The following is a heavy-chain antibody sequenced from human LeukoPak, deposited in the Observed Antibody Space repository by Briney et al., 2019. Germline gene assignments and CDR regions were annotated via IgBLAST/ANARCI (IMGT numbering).Heavy chain of an antibody. V-gene: IGHV4-30-4*08. CDR1: GGSISSGDYY. D-gene: IGHD5-24*01. Sequence: SQTLSLTCPVSGGSISSGDYYWSWIRQPPGKGLEWIGYIYYSGSTYYNPSLKSRVTISVDTSKNQFSLKLSSVTAADTAVYYCARASRDGYNRDWFDPWGQGTLVTVSS. CDR3: ARASRDGYNRDWFDP. J-gene: IGHJ5*02. CDR2: IYYSGST.